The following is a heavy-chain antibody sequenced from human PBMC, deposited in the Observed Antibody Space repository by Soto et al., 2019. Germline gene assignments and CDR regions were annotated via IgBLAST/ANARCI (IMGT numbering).Heavy chain of an antibody. V-gene: IGHV3-30*18. CDR1: GFTFSSYG. CDR2: ISYDGSNK. D-gene: IGHD4-17*01. Sequence: PGGSLRLSCAASGFTFSSYGMHWVRQAPGKGLEWVAVISYDGSNKYYADSVKGRFTISRDNSKNTLYLQMNSLRAEDTAVYYCAKALRGPTSPEDYCGQGTLVTVSS. CDR3: AKALRGPTSPEDY. J-gene: IGHJ4*02.